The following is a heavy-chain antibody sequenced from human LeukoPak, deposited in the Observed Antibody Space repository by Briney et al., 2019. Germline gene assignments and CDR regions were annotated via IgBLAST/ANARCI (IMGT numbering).Heavy chain of an antibody. J-gene: IGHJ6*04. V-gene: IGHV4-39*07. CDR2: IYYSGTT. CDR1: GGSISSSSYY. CDR3: ARDRYYYGSSGYYLVGKWDV. D-gene: IGHD3-22*01. Sequence: PSETLSLTCTVSGGSISSSSYYWGWIRQPPGKGLEWIGSIYYSGTTYYNPSLKSRVTISVDTSKNQFSLKLNSVTAADTAVYYCARDRYYYGSSGYYLVGKWDVWGKGITVTVSS.